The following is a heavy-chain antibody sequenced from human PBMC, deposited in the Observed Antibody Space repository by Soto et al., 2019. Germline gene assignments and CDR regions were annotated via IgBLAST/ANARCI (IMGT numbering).Heavy chain of an antibody. Sequence: QVQLQQWGAGLLKPSETLSLTCGVYGGSFSGFYWNWIRQTPGKGLEWIGEVNHTGSANYNPSLKRRXTISADTPKNQLSLTLTSVTAAHTAVYYCAGRYYYDGDFHQWGQGSLVTVSS. J-gene: IGHJ1*01. D-gene: IGHD3-22*01. V-gene: IGHV4-34*02. CDR1: GGSFSGFY. CDR2: VNHTGSA. CDR3: AGRYYYDGDFHQ.